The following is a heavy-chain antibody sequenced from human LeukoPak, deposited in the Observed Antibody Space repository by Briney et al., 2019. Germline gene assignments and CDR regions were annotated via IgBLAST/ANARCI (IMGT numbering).Heavy chain of an antibody. J-gene: IGHJ6*04. Sequence: GGSLRLSCAASGFSFSNYEMNWVRQTPGKGLEWVSYMSSSGSMTWYADSVKGRFTISRDNAKNSLYLQMNSLRAEDTAVYYCAELGITMIGGVWGKGTTVTISS. CDR2: MSSSGSMT. CDR1: GFSFSNYE. D-gene: IGHD3-10*02. CDR3: AELGITMIGGV. V-gene: IGHV3-48*03.